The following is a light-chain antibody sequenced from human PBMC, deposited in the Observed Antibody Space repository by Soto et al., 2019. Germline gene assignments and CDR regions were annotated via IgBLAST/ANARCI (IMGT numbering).Light chain of an antibody. CDR2: KAS. Sequence: DIEMTQSPSTLSASVGDRVTITCRASQSISSWLAWYQQKPGKAPKVLIFKASSLESGVPSRFSGSGSGTEFTLTISSLQPDDFATYYCQQYSSYWEWTFGQGTKVEIK. CDR3: QQYSSYWEWT. CDR1: QSISSW. V-gene: IGKV1-5*03. J-gene: IGKJ1*01.